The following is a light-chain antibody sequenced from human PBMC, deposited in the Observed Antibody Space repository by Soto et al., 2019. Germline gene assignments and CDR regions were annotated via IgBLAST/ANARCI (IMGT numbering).Light chain of an antibody. CDR1: QSISSW. CDR2: ESS. CDR3: QQYSTYTGE. V-gene: IGKV1-5*03. Sequence: DIQMTQSPFTLSASVGARVTITCRARQSISSWLAWYQQKPGKAHKLLIYESSSLERGVPSRSSGSGSGTEFTLTIGSLQPEDFAAYYGQQYSTYTGEVGPGTKVEIK. J-gene: IGKJ1*01.